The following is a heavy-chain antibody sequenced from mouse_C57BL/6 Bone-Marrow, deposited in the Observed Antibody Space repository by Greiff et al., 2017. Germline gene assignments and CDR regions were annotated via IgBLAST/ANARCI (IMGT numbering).Heavy chain of an antibody. Sequence: QVQLQQSGAELVRPGTSVKVSCQASGYAFTNYLIEWVKQRPGQGLEWIGVINPGSGGTNYNEKFKGKATLTADKSSSTAYMQLSSLTSEDSAVYFCARGVNWVFDYWGQGTTLTVSS. CDR1: GYAFTNYL. D-gene: IGHD4-1*01. CDR2: INPGSGGT. CDR3: ARGVNWVFDY. J-gene: IGHJ2*01. V-gene: IGHV1-54*01.